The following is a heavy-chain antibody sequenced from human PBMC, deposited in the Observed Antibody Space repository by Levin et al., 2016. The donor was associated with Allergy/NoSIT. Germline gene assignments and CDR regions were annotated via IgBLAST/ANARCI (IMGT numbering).Heavy chain of an antibody. D-gene: IGHD2-8*01. CDR2: ISSASKTK. Sequence: LSLTCAASGFTFSNHNMDWVRQAPGKGLEWISYISSASKTKYYADSVKGRFTISRDNSKNTLYLQMSSLRPEDTAIYYCARVMNVYGSRGEGLYYYHGLDVWGQGTTVSVSS. V-gene: IGHV3-48*01. J-gene: IGHJ6*02. CDR1: GFTFSNHN. CDR3: ARVMNVYGSRGEGLYYYHGLDV.